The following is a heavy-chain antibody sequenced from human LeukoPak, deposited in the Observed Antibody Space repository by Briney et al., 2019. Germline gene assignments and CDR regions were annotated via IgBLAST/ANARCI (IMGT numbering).Heavy chain of an antibody. Sequence: ATVTVSCKASGYTFTSYYMHWVRQAPGQGLEWMGIINPSGGSTSYAQKFQGRVTMTRDMSTSTVYMELSSLRSEDTALYYCARDLQLWAFDYWGQGTLVTVSS. CDR3: ARDLQLWAFDY. CDR1: GYTFTSYY. CDR2: INPSGGST. J-gene: IGHJ4*02. D-gene: IGHD5-18*01. V-gene: IGHV1-46*01.